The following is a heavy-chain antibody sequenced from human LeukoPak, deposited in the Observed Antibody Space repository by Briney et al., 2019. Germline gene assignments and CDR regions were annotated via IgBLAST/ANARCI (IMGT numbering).Heavy chain of an antibody. D-gene: IGHD3-3*01. J-gene: IGHJ4*02. CDR3: ARDRPNYDFWSGYHLSLDY. CDR1: GSAFPSYG. CDR2: ISAYNGNT. V-gene: IGHV1-18*01. Sequence: SVQVYCHASGSAFPSYGISWVRQAPGQGREWMGWISAYNGNTNYSQKLQGSVTMTTDTSTSTAYMELRSLRSDDTAVYYCARDRPNYDFWSGYHLSLDYWGQGTLVTVSS.